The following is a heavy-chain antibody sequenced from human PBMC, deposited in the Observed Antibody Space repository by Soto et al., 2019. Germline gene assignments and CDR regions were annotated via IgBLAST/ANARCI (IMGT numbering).Heavy chain of an antibody. V-gene: IGHV4-39*01. D-gene: IGHD3-22*01. CDR3: ARLSSGYFDY. CDR1: DGSLSSSSYY. Sequence: PSETLSLTCTVSDGSLSSSSYYWGWIRQPPGKGLEWIGSIYYSGSTYYNPSLKSRVTISVDTSKNQFSLKLSSVTAADTAVYYCARLSSGYFDYWGLGTLVTVSS. J-gene: IGHJ4*02. CDR2: IYYSGST.